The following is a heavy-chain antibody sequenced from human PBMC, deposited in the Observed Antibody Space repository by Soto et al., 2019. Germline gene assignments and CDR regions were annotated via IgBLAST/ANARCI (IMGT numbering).Heavy chain of an antibody. V-gene: IGHV1-18*04. Sequence: GASVKVSCKASGYTFTRYGISWVRQAPGQGLEWMGWISAYNGNTNYAQKLQGRVTMTTDTSTSTAYMELRSLRSDDTAVYYCARVRVGATVDAFDIWGQGTMVTVSS. CDR1: GYTFTRYG. CDR2: ISAYNGNT. D-gene: IGHD1-26*01. CDR3: ARVRVGATVDAFDI. J-gene: IGHJ3*02.